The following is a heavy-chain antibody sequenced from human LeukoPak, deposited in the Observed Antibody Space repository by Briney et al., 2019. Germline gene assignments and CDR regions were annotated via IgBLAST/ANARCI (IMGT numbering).Heavy chain of an antibody. V-gene: IGHV3-23*01. D-gene: IGHD6-19*01. Sequence: GGSLRLSCAASGFTFSSYAMSWVRQAPGKGLEWVSAISGSSGSTYYADSVKGRFTISRDNSKNTLYLQMNSLRAEDTAVYYCAKDRAAVAGTSEYFQHWGQGTLVTVSS. CDR1: GFTFSSYA. J-gene: IGHJ1*01. CDR3: AKDRAAVAGTSEYFQH. CDR2: ISGSSGST.